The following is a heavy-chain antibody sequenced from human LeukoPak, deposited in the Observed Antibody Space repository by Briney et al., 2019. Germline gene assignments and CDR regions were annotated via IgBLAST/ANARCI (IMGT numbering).Heavy chain of an antibody. J-gene: IGHJ6*02. D-gene: IGHD3-22*01. V-gene: IGHV4-30-4*01. CDR2: IYYNGST. Sequence: SETLSLTCTVSGGSINSGDYYWSWIRQPPGKGLEWIGYIYYNGSTYYNPSLKSRVTISVDTSKNQFSLKLTSVTAADTAVYYCASGELNYYDSSGSCLYYGMDVWGPGTTVTVSS. CDR1: GGSINSGDYY. CDR3: ASGELNYYDSSGSCLYYGMDV.